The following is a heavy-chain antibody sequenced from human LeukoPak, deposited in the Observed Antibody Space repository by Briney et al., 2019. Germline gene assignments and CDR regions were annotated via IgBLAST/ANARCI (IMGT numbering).Heavy chain of an antibody. D-gene: IGHD1-7*01. J-gene: IGHJ3*02. Sequence: PGGSLRLSCAASAFTFNSYSMNWVRQAPGKGLEWVSSISSSSSVIFYADSVKGRFTISRDNAKNSLYLQMDSLRAEDTAVYYCARGGTGATRDDTFDIWGQGAMVTVSS. CDR1: AFTFNSYS. CDR3: ARGGTGATRDDTFDI. CDR2: ISSSSSVI. V-gene: IGHV3-21*01.